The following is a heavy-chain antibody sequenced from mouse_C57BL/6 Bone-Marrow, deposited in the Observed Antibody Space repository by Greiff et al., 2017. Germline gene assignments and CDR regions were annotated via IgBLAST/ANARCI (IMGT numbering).Heavy chain of an antibody. CDR1: GFTFSSYA. V-gene: IGHV5-4*01. Sequence: EVKVVESGGGLVKPGGSLKLSCAASGFTFSSYAMSWVRQTPEKRLEWVATISDGGSYTYYPDNVKGRFTISRDNAKNNLYLQMSHLKSEDTAMYYCAREEAYYYGSSLFAYWGQGTLVTVSA. CDR3: AREEAYYYGSSLFAY. D-gene: IGHD1-1*01. CDR2: ISDGGSYT. J-gene: IGHJ3*01.